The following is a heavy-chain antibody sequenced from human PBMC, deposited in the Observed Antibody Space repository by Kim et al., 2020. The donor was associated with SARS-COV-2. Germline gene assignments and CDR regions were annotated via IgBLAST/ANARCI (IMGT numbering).Heavy chain of an antibody. V-gene: IGHV3-21*01. CDR2: ISSSSSYI. CDR3: AKGSGFTGYYFHY. D-gene: IGHD3-9*01. J-gene: IGHJ4*02. Sequence: GGSLRLSCAASGFTFSSQIMNWVRQAPGKGLEWVSSISSSSSYIHYADSVKGRFTITRDNAKNSLFLQMNSLRAEDTAGYYCAKGSGFTGYYFHYWGQGTLVTLSS. CDR1: GFTFSSQI.